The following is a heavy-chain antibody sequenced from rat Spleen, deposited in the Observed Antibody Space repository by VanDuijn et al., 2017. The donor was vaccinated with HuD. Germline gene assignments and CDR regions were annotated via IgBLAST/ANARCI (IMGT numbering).Heavy chain of an antibody. D-gene: IGHD1-2*01. J-gene: IGHJ3*01. CDR1: GFSLTGNT. CDR2: MRYDGDT. Sequence: QVQLRESGPGLVQPSQTLSLTCTVPGFSLTGNTVHWVRQPPGQGLEWMGRMRYDGDTDYNSALKSRLSISRDTSKNQVFLKMNSLQTDDTAIYYCTKDQTIAGISTAIWFTYWGQGTLVTVSS. CDR3: TKDQTIAGISTAIWFTY. V-gene: IGHV2S30*01.